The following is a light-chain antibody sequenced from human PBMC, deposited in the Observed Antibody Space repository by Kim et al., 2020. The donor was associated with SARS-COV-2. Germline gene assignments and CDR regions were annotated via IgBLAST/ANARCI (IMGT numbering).Light chain of an antibody. J-gene: IGLJ3*02. CDR1: SLKNYY. V-gene: IGLV3-19*01. Sequence: AWGQTVTLTCQGDSLKNYYATWYPQRPGQAPLLVRYCKSKRPSGSPDRFSGSASGNTASLTITGTQAEDEADYYCTSRVSSGDHGVFGGGTQLTVL. CDR2: CKS. CDR3: TSRVSSGDHGV.